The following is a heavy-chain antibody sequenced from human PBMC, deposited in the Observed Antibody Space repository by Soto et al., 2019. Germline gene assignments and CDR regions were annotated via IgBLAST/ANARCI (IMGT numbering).Heavy chain of an antibody. D-gene: IGHD6-13*01. Sequence: EVQLVESGGGLVQPGRSLRLSCAASGFTFNDHAMHWVRQAPGKGLEWVSSISWDSGIREYADSVKGRFTISRDNAKNSLYLEMDSLRADDTALYYCVRGIPSQYSSTWLYWHFDLWGPGTLVTVSS. J-gene: IGHJ2*01. CDR2: ISWDSGIR. CDR3: VRGIPSQYSSTWLYWHFDL. V-gene: IGHV3-9*01. CDR1: GFTFNDHA.